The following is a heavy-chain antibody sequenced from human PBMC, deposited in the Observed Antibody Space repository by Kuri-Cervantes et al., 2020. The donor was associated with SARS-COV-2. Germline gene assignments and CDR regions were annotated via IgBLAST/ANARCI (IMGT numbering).Heavy chain of an antibody. CDR3: ARDTPVGYFDN. D-gene: IGHD2-2*01. CDR1: GDSIGSGDFF. J-gene: IGHJ4*02. V-gene: IGHV4-30-4*08. CDR2: IYYRENT. Sequence: SETLSLTCTVSGDSIGSGDFFWGWIRQSPGKGLEWIGYIYYRENTYYSPSLKSRLTISVDTSKNHFSLSLTYVTAADTAVYFCARDTPVGYFDNWGQGALVTVSS.